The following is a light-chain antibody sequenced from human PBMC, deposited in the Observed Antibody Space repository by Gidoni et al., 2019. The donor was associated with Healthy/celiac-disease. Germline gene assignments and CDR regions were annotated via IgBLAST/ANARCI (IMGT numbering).Light chain of an antibody. Sequence: DIQISPSPSSLSASVGDRATITSRGRQGISNKLAWYQQKPGKVPKLLIYAAPTLQSGVPPRFSGSGSGTDFTPTIRSLQPEDVATYYCQKYNSAPFTFGQGTKVEIK. J-gene: IGKJ1*01. CDR1: QGISNK. CDR3: QKYNSAPFT. CDR2: AAP. V-gene: IGKV1-27*01.